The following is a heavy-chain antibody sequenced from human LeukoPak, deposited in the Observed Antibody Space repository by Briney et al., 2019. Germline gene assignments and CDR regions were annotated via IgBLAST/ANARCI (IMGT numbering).Heavy chain of an antibody. CDR1: GFTFSSYG. CDR3: ARDVAADNVLYYYYGMDV. V-gene: IGHV3-30*02. J-gene: IGHJ6*02. Sequence: GGSLRLSCAASGFTFSSYGMHWVRQAPGKGLEWVAFIRNDGSTKFYADSVKGRFTISRDNSKNTLYLQMNSLRAEDTAVYYCARDVAADNVLYYYYGMDVWGQGTTVTVSS. D-gene: IGHD2-15*01. CDR2: IRNDGSTK.